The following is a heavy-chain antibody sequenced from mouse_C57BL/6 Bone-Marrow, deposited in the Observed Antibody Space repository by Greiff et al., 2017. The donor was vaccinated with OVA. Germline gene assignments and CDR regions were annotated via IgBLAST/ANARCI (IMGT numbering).Heavy chain of an antibody. CDR2: IYPGSGST. Sequence: VQLQQPGAELVKPGASVKMSCKASGYTFTSYWITWVKQRPGQGLEWIGVIYPGSGSTNYNEKFKSKATLTVDTSSSTAYLQLSSLTSEDSAVYYCTRSKGEYVYDAVDYWDRGTAVTVSS. CDR3: TRSKGEYVYDAVDY. D-gene: IGHD2-13*01. J-gene: IGHJ4*01. CDR1: GYTFTSYW. V-gene: IGHV1-55*01.